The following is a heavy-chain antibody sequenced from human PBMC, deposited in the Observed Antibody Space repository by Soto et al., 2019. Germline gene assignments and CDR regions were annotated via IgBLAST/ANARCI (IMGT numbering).Heavy chain of an antibody. CDR3: GREGGKQWLVGRKTDFDP. CDR2: MCPSDGSI. J-gene: IGHJ5*02. D-gene: IGHD6-19*01. Sequence: GASVKVSCKASGGTFSCYAMSWVRQAHAQGLEWMGRMCPSDGSISYAEKFQGRVTMTRDTSTSTAYMELSSLRSEDTAMYYCGREGGKQWLVGRKTDFDPWGQGTLVTVSS. V-gene: IGHV1-46*01. CDR1: GGTFSCYA.